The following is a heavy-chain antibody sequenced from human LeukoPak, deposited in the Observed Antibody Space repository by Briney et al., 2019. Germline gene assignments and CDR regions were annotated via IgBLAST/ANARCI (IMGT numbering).Heavy chain of an antibody. CDR2: INPNSGGT. J-gene: IGHJ4*02. D-gene: IGHD3-10*01. Sequence: ASVKVSCKASGYTFTGYYMHWVRQAPGQGLEWMGWINPNSGGTNYAQKFQGRVTMTRDTSISTAYMELSRLRSDDTAVYYCARAVTMVRGVNRPFDCWGQGTLVTVSS. CDR1: GYTFTGYY. V-gene: IGHV1-2*02. CDR3: ARAVTMVRGVNRPFDC.